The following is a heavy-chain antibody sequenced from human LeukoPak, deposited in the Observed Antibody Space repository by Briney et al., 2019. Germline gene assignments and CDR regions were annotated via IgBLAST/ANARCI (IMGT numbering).Heavy chain of an antibody. J-gene: IGHJ6*03. D-gene: IGHD6-13*01. CDR3: ARQYSSSWYTYGYMDV. Sequence: GGTLRLSCAASGFTFSSYGMSWVRQAPGKGLEWVSAISGSGGSTYYADSVKGRFTISRDNSKNTLYLQMNSLRAEDTAVYYCARQYSSSWYTYGYMDVWGKGTTVTISS. CDR1: GFTFSSYG. CDR2: ISGSGGST. V-gene: IGHV3-23*01.